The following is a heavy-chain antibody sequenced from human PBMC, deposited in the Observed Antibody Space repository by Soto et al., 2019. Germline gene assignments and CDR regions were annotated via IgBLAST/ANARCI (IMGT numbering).Heavy chain of an antibody. V-gene: IGHV4-34*01. Sequence: SETLSLTGAVYGDSFSGYYWNWIRQSPGKGLEWIGEIRHGGTTRYNPSLQNPVTISITXXEXXXXXKGXSXXPPXMAVYYCARGLDITMARRFDSWGQGTLVTVS. D-gene: IGHD6-19*01. CDR3: ARGLDITMARRFDS. CDR2: IRHGGTT. J-gene: IGHJ5*01. CDR1: GDSFSGYY.